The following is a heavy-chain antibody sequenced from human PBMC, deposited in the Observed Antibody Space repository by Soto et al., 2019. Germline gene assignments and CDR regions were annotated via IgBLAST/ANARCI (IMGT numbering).Heavy chain of an antibody. V-gene: IGHV4-4*02. D-gene: IGHD2-15*01. CDR3: ARDPLCSGGTCYSGRDWLDP. J-gene: IGHJ5*02. CDR1: GGPISSSNW. Sequence: SETLSLTCAVSGGPISSSNWWSWVRQPPGKGLEWIGEIYHSESSNYNPSLKSRVTISVDKSKNQFSLKLSSGTAADTAVYYCARDPLCSGGTCYSGRDWLDPWGQRTLVTVCS. CDR2: IYHSESS.